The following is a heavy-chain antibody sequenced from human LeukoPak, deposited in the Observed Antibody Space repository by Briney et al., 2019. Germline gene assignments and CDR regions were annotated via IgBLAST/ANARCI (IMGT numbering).Heavy chain of an antibody. CDR3: ARQGYSSTWYWGHNWFDP. D-gene: IGHD6-13*01. V-gene: IGHV5-51*01. J-gene: IGHJ5*02. CDR1: GYSFTNHW. Sequence: GXSLKISCKGSGYSFTNHWIGWVRQMPGKGLEWMGIIYPGDSDTRYSPSFQGQVIISVDKSINTAYLQWSSLKASDTAMYYCARQGYSSTWYWGHNWFDPWGQGTLVTVSS. CDR2: IYPGDSDT.